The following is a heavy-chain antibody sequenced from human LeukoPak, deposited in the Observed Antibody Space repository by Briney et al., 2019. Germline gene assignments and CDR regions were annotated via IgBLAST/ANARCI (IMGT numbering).Heavy chain of an antibody. Sequence: GGSLRLACAASGFTFSSYSMSWVRQAPGKGLEWVSAISGSGGSTYYADSVKGRFTISRDNAKNTLYLQMNSLRADDTAVYYCAKSREWYQLLNFDYWGQGTLVTVSS. CDR3: AKSREWYQLLNFDY. V-gene: IGHV3-23*01. J-gene: IGHJ4*02. D-gene: IGHD2-2*01. CDR2: ISGSGGST. CDR1: GFTFSSYS.